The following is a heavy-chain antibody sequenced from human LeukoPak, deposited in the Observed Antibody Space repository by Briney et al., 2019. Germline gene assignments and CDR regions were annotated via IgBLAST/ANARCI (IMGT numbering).Heavy chain of an antibody. D-gene: IGHD5-24*01. CDR1: GFTFSSYA. Sequence: GGSLRLSCAASGFTFSSYAMSWVRQAPGKGLEWVSAISGSGGSTYYADSVKGRFTIPRDNSKKTLYLQMNSLRAEDTAVYYCAKDQGRDGYNYQDYFDYWGQGTLVTVSS. V-gene: IGHV3-23*01. CDR2: ISGSGGST. CDR3: AKDQGRDGYNYQDYFDY. J-gene: IGHJ4*02.